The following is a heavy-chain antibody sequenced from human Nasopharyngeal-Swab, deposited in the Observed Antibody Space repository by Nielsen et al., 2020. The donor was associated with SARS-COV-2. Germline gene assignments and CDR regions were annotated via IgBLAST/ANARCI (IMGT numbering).Heavy chain of an antibody. J-gene: IGHJ5*02. CDR2: INWNGGST. Sequence: GESLKISCAASGFTFSSYWMSWVRQAPGKGLEWVSGINWNGGSTGYADSVKGRFTISRDNAKNSLYLQMNSLRAEDTALYHCARGEQWLFDPWGQGTLVTVSS. V-gene: IGHV3-20*01. CDR3: ARGEQWLFDP. D-gene: IGHD6-19*01. CDR1: GFTFSSYW.